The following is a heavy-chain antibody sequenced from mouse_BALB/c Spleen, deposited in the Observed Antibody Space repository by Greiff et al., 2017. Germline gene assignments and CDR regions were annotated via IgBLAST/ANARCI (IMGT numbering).Heavy chain of an antibody. J-gene: IGHJ4*01. D-gene: IGHD1-1*02. Sequence: VQLQQSGAELVKPGASVKLSCTASGFNIKDTYMHWVKQRPEKGLEWIGRIDPANGNTKYDPKFQGKATITADTSSNTGYLQLRSLTSEETAVYYCARGGIYYGMDYWGKGPSVTVSS. CDR1: GFNIKDTY. CDR3: ARGGIYYGMDY. V-gene: IGHV14-3*02. CDR2: IDPANGNT.